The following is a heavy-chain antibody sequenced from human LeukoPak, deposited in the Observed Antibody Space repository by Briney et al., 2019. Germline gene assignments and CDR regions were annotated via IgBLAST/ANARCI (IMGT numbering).Heavy chain of an antibody. CDR2: ISAYNGNT. Sequence: VASVKVSCKASGDTLRHYGINWVRQAPGQGLEWVGWISAYNGNTNYAQKLQGRVTMTTDTSTSTAYMELRSLRSDDTAVSYCARGGFVVVTATPDYWGQGTLVTVSS. D-gene: IGHD2-21*02. V-gene: IGHV1-18*01. CDR1: GDTLRHYG. J-gene: IGHJ4*02. CDR3: ARGGFVVVTATPDY.